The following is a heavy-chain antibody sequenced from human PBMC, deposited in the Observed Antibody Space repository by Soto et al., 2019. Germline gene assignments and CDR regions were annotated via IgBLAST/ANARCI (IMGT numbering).Heavy chain of an antibody. CDR2: IYYSGST. J-gene: IGHJ4*02. CDR3: ARCLLWGKGIAAEIDY. D-gene: IGHD6-13*01. V-gene: IGHV4-59*01. Sequence: PSETLCLTCTVSGGSISSYYGSWIRQPPGKGLEWIGYIYYSGSTNYNPSLKSRVTISVDTSKNQFSLKLSSVTAADTAVYYCARCLLWGKGIAAEIDYRGQGSLVTVSS. CDR1: GGSISSYY.